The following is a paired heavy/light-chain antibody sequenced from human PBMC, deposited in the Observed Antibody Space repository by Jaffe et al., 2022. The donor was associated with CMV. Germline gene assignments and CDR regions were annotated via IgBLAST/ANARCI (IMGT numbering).Heavy chain of an antibody. CDR3: ARPGGGIPVAGGGAFDI. J-gene: IGHJ3*02. Sequence: EMQLVESGGGLVQPGGSLRLSCEASGLTFSSHWMHWVRQAPGKGLVWVSRINSDGSSTSYAGSVKGRFTISRDNAKNTLFLQMNSLRAEDTAVYYCARPGGGIPVAGGGAFDIWGQGTMVTVSS. D-gene: IGHD6-19*01. CDR2: INSDGSST. V-gene: IGHV3-74*01. CDR1: GLTFSSHW.
Light chain of an antibody. CDR2: LGS. CDR3: MQALQTPRT. CDR1: QSLLHSNGYNY. J-gene: IGKJ4*01. Sequence: DIVMTQSPLSLPVTPGEPAAISCRSSQSLLHSNGYNYLDWYLQKPGQSPQLLIYLGSNRASGVPDRFSGSGSGTDFTLKISRVEAEDVGVYYCMQALQTPRTFGGGTKVEI. V-gene: IGKV2-28*01.